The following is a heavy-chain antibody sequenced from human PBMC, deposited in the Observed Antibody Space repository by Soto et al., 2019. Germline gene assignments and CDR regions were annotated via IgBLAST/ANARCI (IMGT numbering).Heavy chain of an antibody. CDR1: GFTFSSYG. Sequence: GGSLRLSCAASGFTFSSYGMHWVRQAPGKGLEWVAVIWYDGSNKYYADSVKGRFTISRDNSKNTLYLQMNSLRAEDTAVYYCARTAPCSSTSCSTFWFDSWGQGTLVTVSS. CDR3: ARTAPCSSTSCSTFWFDS. J-gene: IGHJ5*01. V-gene: IGHV3-33*01. D-gene: IGHD2-2*02. CDR2: IWYDGSNK.